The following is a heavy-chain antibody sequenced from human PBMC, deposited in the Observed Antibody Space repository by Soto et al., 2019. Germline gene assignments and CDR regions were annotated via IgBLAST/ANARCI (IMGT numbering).Heavy chain of an antibody. D-gene: IGHD6-13*01. V-gene: IGHV3-48*02. CDR3: ARDHGGSTWFVGIYYYFGVDV. Sequence: EVQLVESGGGLVQPGGSLRLSCAASGFTLSSYNMIWVRQAPGKGLEWVSYISGSSDTIYYADSVKGRFTISRDNAKNSLYLQMDILRDEDTAVYYCARDHGGSTWFVGIYYYFGVDVWGQGTTVTVSS. CDR2: ISGSSDTI. CDR1: GFTLSSYN. J-gene: IGHJ6*02.